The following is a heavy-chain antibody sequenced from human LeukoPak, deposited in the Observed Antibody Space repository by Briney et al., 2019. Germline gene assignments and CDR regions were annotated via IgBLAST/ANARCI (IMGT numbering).Heavy chain of an antibody. V-gene: IGHV1-46*01. CDR1: GYTLTELS. D-gene: IGHD6-13*01. Sequence: ASVKVSCKVSGYTLTELSMHWVRQAPGQGLEWMGIINPSGGSTSYAQKFQGRVTMTRDTSTSTVYMELSSLRSEDTAVYYCWIGYSSTFDYWGQGTLDTVSS. J-gene: IGHJ4*02. CDR3: WIGYSSTFDY. CDR2: INPSGGST.